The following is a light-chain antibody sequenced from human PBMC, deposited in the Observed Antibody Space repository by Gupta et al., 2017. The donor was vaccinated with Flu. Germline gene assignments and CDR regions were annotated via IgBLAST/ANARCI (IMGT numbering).Light chain of an antibody. CDR2: KAS. Sequence: DIQMTQSPSTLSASVGDRVTITCRASQSISSWLAWYQQKPGKAPKLLIYKASSLESGVPSRFSGSGSGTEFTLTISRLQPDDFATYYCQQYKRYSWTFGQGTKVEIK. CDR1: QSISSW. V-gene: IGKV1-5*03. J-gene: IGKJ1*01. CDR3: QQYKRYSWT.